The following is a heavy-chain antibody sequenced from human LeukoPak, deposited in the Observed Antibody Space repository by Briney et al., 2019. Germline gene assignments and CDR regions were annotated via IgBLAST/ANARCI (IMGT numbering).Heavy chain of an antibody. CDR3: ARGHCSSTSCSNFDY. CDR2: ISYDGSNK. D-gene: IGHD2-2*01. CDR1: GFTFSSYA. J-gene: IGHJ4*02. V-gene: IGHV3-30*04. Sequence: GRSLRLSCAASGFTFSSYAMHWVRQAPGKGLEWVAVISYDGSNKYYADSVKGRFTISRDNSKNTLYLQMNSLRAEDTAVYYCARGHCSSTSCSNFDYWGQGTLVTVSS.